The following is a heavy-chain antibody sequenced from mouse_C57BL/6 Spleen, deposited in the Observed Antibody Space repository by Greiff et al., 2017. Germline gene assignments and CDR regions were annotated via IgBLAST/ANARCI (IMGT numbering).Heavy chain of an antibody. Sequence: QVQLQQSGTELVHPGASVKLSCTASGYTFTSYWMHWVKQRPGQGLEWIGNINPSNGGTNYNEKFKSKATLTVDKSSSTAYMQLSSLTSADSAVYYCARPLYDSNIHDYAMDYWGQGTSVTVSS. J-gene: IGHJ4*01. CDR2: INPSNGGT. CDR3: ARPLYDSNIHDYAMDY. D-gene: IGHD2-5*01. V-gene: IGHV1-53*01. CDR1: GYTFTSYW.